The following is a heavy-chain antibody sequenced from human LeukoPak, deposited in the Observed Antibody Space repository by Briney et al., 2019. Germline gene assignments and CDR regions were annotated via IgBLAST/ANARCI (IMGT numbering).Heavy chain of an antibody. J-gene: IGHJ4*02. Sequence: GGSLRLSCVASGFTFSSYAMSWVRQAPGKGLEWVSAISGSGGSTYYVDSVKGRFTISRDDSKNTLFLQMNSLRAEDTAVYYCAKASGYNYGYGDYWGQGTLVTVSS. CDR1: GFTFSSYA. D-gene: IGHD5-18*01. CDR2: ISGSGGST. V-gene: IGHV3-23*01. CDR3: AKASGYNYGYGDY.